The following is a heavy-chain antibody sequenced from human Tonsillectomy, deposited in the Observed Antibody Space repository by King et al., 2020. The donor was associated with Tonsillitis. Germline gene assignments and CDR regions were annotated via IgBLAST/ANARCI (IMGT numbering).Heavy chain of an antibody. V-gene: IGHV4-39*01. CDR3: ARLSSP. CDR2: IYNSGTT. D-gene: IGHD2-2*01. Sequence: LPLQESGPGLVKPSETLSLTCTVSGVSISKTPYYWGWIRQPPGKGLEWIGSIYNSGTTYYSPSLKSRVTMSVDTSKNQFSLNLSSVTAADTAVYYCARLSSPWGRGTLVTVSS. J-gene: IGHJ5*02. CDR1: GVSISKTPYY.